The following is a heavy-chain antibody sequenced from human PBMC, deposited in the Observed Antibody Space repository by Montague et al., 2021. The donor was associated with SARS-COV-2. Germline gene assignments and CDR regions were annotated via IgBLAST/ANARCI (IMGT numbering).Heavy chain of an antibody. CDR3: ARGMIRGVTTPFDY. J-gene: IGHJ4*02. D-gene: IGHD3-10*01. CDR2: IYYSGTT. V-gene: IGHV4-39*02. CDR1: SGSIISSGYY. Sequence: ETLSLTCSVSSGSIISSGYYWGWIRQPPGKELEWIGNIYYSGTTYYNPSLQSRGTISADTSKNHLSLRLSSVTAADTAVYFCARGMIRGVTTPFDYWGQGSQVTVSS.